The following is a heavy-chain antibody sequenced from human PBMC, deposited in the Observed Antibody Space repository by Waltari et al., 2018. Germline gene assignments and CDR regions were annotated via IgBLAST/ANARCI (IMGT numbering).Heavy chain of an antibody. CDR1: GGSISSGSYY. J-gene: IGHJ6*02. D-gene: IGHD2-15*01. CDR2: IYTSGST. V-gene: IGHV4-61*09. CDR3: ARAVSGVVVAATPYYYGMDV. Sequence: QVQLQESGPGLVKPSQTLSLTCTVSGGSISSGSYYWSWIRQPAGKGLEWIGDIYTSGSTNYNPSLKSRVTISVDTSKNQFSLKLSSVTAADTAVYYCARAVSGVVVAATPYYYGMDVWGQGTTVTVSS.